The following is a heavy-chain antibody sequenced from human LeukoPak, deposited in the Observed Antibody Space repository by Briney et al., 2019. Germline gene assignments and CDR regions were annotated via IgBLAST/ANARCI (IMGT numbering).Heavy chain of an antibody. Sequence: ASVKVSCKASGYTFTSYGISWVRQAPGQGLEWMGWTSAYNGNTNYAQKLQGRVTMTTDTSTSTAYMELRSLRSDDTAVYYCAFSAGTTLLGGWFDPWGQGTLVTVSS. D-gene: IGHD4-17*01. CDR2: TSAYNGNT. J-gene: IGHJ5*02. V-gene: IGHV1-18*01. CDR3: AFSAGTTLLGGWFDP. CDR1: GYTFTSYG.